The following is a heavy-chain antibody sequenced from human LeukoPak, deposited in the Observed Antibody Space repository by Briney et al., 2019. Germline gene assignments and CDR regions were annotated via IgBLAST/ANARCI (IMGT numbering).Heavy chain of an antibody. Sequence: SETLSLTCTVSGGSIGGSTYYWGWIRQPPGKGLEWIGNIYYSGITCYNPSLKSRVTIYVDTSKNQFSLKLTSVTAADTALYYCARQGTSIVGATIDYWGQGTLVTVSS. CDR2: IYYSGIT. V-gene: IGHV4-39*01. CDR3: ARQGTSIVGATIDY. CDR1: GGSIGGSTYY. J-gene: IGHJ4*02. D-gene: IGHD1-26*01.